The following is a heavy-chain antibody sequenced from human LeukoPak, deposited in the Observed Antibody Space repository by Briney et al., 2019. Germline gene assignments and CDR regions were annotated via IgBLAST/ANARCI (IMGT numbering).Heavy chain of an antibody. CDR1: GFTFDDYG. V-gene: IGHV3-23*01. Sequence: LPGGSLRLSCAASGFTFDDYGMSWFRQAPGKGLEWVSSITISGVSTYYADSVKGRFTISRDNPKNTLFLQMNSLRAEDTAVYYCAKGTSNFDYWGQGTLVTVSS. CDR2: ITISGVST. J-gene: IGHJ4*02. D-gene: IGHD6-6*01. CDR3: AKGTSNFDY.